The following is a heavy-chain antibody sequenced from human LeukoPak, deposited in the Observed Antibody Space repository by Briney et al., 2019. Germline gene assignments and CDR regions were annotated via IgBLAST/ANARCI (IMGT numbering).Heavy chain of an antibody. CDR3: AKDAEISSLNSYGPDWYFDL. J-gene: IGHJ2*01. D-gene: IGHD5-18*01. Sequence: GGSLRLSCAASGFTFDDYGMSWVRQAPGKGLEWVAVISYDGSNKYYADSVKGRFTISRDNSKNTLYLQMNSLRAEDTAVYYCAKDAEISSLNSYGPDWYFDLWGRGTLVTVSS. CDR1: GFTFDDYG. V-gene: IGHV3-30*18. CDR2: ISYDGSNK.